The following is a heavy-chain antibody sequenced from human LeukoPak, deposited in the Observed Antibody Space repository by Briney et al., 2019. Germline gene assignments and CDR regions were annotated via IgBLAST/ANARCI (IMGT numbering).Heavy chain of an antibody. CDR3: AKDFYYDSSGYYYPFDC. CDR2: ISYDGSNK. CDR1: GFTFSSYG. Sequence: GGSLRLSCAASGFTFSSYGMHWVRQAPDKGLEWVAVISYDGSNKYYADSVKGRFTISRDNSKNTLYLQMNSLRAEDTAVYYCAKDFYYDSSGYYYPFDCWGQGTLVTVSS. V-gene: IGHV3-30*18. D-gene: IGHD3-22*01. J-gene: IGHJ4*02.